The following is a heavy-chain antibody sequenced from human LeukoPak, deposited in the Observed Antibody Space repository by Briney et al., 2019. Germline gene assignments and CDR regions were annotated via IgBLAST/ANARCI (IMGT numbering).Heavy chain of an antibody. Sequence: ASVKVSRKASGYTFTDYYIHWVRQAPGQGLEWMGWINPNNGGTNYAQKFQGRVTMTRDTSISTAYMELSRLRSDDTAVYYCARGSITMIVVVITTTPTDYWGQGTLVTVSS. V-gene: IGHV1-2*02. D-gene: IGHD3-22*01. CDR3: ARGSITMIVVVITTTPTDY. J-gene: IGHJ4*02. CDR1: GYTFTDYY. CDR2: INPNNGGT.